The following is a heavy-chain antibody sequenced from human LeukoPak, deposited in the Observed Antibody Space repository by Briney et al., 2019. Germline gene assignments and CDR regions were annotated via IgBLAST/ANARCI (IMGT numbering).Heavy chain of an antibody. CDR3: ASEVRYCSGGSCLFDP. CDR1: GGTFSSYA. CDR2: IIPIFGTA. Sequence: SVKVSCKASGGTFSSYAISWVRQAPGQGLEWMGGIIPIFGTANYAQKFQGRVTSTTDESTSTAYMELSSLRSEDTAVYYCASEVRYCSGGSCLFDPWGQGTLVTVSS. V-gene: IGHV1-69*05. D-gene: IGHD2-15*01. J-gene: IGHJ5*02.